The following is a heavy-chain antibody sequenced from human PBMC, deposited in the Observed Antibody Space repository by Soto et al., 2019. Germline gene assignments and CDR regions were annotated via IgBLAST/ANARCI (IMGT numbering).Heavy chain of an antibody. CDR3: TRGRSMIANDDFEY. D-gene: IGHD2-21*01. V-gene: IGHV3-30-3*01. CDR1: GFAVSSYS. CDR2: MSFDGNSK. J-gene: IGHJ4*02. Sequence: GGSLRLSCAASGFAVSSYSMHWVRQAPGKGLEWVAAMSFDGNSKYFADSVKGRFKISRDTSKNTWSLEMESLRVEDSALYHCTRGRSMIANDDFEYWGQGTQVTVS.